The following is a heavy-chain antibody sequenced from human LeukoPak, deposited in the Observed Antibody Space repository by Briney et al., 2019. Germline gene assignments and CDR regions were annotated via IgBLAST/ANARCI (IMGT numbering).Heavy chain of an antibody. V-gene: IGHV4-59*01. CDR2: IYYSGST. Sequence: PSETLSLTCTVSGSSISSYYWSWIRQPPGKGLEWIGHIYYSGSTNYNPSLKSRVTISVDTSKNQFSLKLSSVTAADTAVYYCARATYLGAFDIWGQGTMVTVSS. J-gene: IGHJ3*02. CDR1: GSSISSYY. CDR3: ARATYLGAFDI. D-gene: IGHD3-16*01.